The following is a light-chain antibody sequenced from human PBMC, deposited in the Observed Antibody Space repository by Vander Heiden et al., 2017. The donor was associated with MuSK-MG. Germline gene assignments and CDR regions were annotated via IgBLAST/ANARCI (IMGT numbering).Light chain of an antibody. Sequence: QLALTQPASVPGPPGEPITIPCPGTSREAGSFYLVSRYPPHPGKAPKPIIYPVTKRPSGVSNRFSGSKSGNTASLTITGLQAEDEADYYYCSYAGSSTRYVFGTGTKVTVL. CDR1: SREAGSFYL. CDR2: PVT. CDR3: CSYAGSSTRYV. J-gene: IGLJ1*01. V-gene: IGLV2-23*02.